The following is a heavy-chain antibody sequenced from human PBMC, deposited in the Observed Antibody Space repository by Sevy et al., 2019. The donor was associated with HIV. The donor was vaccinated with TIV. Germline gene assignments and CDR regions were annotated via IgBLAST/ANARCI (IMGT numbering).Heavy chain of an antibody. CDR1: GFTFSSYD. D-gene: IGHD2-8*01. J-gene: IGHJ5*02. CDR2: ISSSGSSI. CDR3: TRNRGAFDNGFDP. Sequence: GGSLRLSCTASGFTFSSYDMNWVRQAPGKGLEWVSKISSSGSSIYYADSVKGRLTNSRDNAKNSLNLQMNSLRAEDTAVYYCTRNRGAFDNGFDPWGQGTLVTVSS. V-gene: IGHV3-48*03.